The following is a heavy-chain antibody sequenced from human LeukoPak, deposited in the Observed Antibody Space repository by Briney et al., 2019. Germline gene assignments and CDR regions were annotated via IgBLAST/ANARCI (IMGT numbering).Heavy chain of an antibody. J-gene: IGHJ5*02. D-gene: IGHD6-13*01. CDR1: GFTFSSYG. CDR3: ARGSPDAAAAGMVWFDP. CDR2: ISYDGSNK. V-gene: IGHV3-30*03. Sequence: GGSLRLSCAASGFTFSSYGMHWVRQAPGKGLEWVAVISYDGSNKYYADSVKGRFTISRDNSKNTLYLQMNSLRAEDTAVYYCARGSPDAAAAGMVWFDPWGQGTLVTVSS.